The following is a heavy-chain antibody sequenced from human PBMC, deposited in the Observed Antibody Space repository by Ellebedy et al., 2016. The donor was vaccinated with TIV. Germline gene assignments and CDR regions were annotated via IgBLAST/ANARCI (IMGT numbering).Heavy chain of an antibody. CDR1: GFTFGDYA. Sequence: GESLKISXTASGFTFGDYAMSWFRQAPGKGLEWVGFIRSKAYGGTTEYAASVKGRFTISRDDSKSIAYLQMNSLKTEDTAVYYCTRGNGDILTFDGYYFDYWGQGTLVTVSS. CDR3: TRGNGDILTFDGYYFDY. CDR2: IRSKAYGGTT. V-gene: IGHV3-49*03. D-gene: IGHD3-9*01. J-gene: IGHJ4*02.